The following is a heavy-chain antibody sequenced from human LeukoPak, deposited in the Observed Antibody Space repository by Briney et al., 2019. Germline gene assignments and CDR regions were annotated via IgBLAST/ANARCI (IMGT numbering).Heavy chain of an antibody. CDR1: GGSISSSSYY. D-gene: IGHD2/OR15-2a*01. CDR2: IYYSGST. J-gene: IGHJ5*02. V-gene: IGHV4-39*02. Sequence: PSETLSLTCTVSGGSISSSSYYWGWIRQPSGKGLEWIGSIYYSGSTYYNPSLKSRVTISVDTSKNQFSLKLSSVTAADTAVYYCARELIAPPVLWFDPWGQGTLVTVSS. CDR3: ARELIAPPVLWFDP.